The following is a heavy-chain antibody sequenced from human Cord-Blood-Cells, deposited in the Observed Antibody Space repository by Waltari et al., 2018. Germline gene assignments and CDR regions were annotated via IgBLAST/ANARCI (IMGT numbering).Heavy chain of an antibody. Sequence: EVQLVESGGGLVQPGGYLRLSCAASGFTFSRYWMSWVRQAQGTGREGVANIKQDGSEKYYVDSGKGRFTISRDNAKNSLYLQMNSLRAEDTAVYYCARDVQDIVVVVAAIYYYYGMDVWVQGTTVTVSS. D-gene: IGHD2-15*01. V-gene: IGHV3-7*01. CDR3: ARDVQDIVVVVAAIYYYYGMDV. CDR1: GFTFSRYW. J-gene: IGHJ6*02. CDR2: IKQDGSEK.